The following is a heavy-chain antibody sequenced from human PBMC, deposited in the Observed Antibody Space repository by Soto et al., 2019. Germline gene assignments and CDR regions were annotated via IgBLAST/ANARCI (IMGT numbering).Heavy chain of an antibody. CDR2: TRNKANSYTT. CDR3: ARELMTTVTYYDY. J-gene: IGHJ4*02. D-gene: IGHD4-17*01. V-gene: IGHV3-72*01. CDR1: GFTFSDHY. Sequence: EVHLVESGGDLVQPGGSLRLSCAASGFTFSDHYMDWVRQAPGKGLEWVGRTRNKANSYTTEYAASVKGRFIISRDDSKNSLYLQMNSLKTEDTVVYYCARELMTTVTYYDYWGQGTLVTVSS.